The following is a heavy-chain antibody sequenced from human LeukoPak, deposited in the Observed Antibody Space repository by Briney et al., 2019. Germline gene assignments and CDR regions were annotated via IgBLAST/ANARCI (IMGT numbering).Heavy chain of an antibody. J-gene: IGHJ6*03. CDR1: GGSISSASYH. CDR3: ARQQWGIYYMDV. D-gene: IGHD6-19*01. CDR2: IYTSGST. V-gene: IGHV4-61*02. Sequence: SETLSLTCTVSGGSISSASYHWRWVRQPAEKGLEWIGRIYTSGSTNYNPSLKSRVTISVDTPKNQFSLKLSSVTAADTAVYYCARQQWGIYYMDVWGKGTAVTISS.